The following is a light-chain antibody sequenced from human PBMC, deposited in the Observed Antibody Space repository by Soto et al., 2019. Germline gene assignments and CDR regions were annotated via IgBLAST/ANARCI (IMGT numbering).Light chain of an antibody. J-gene: IGKJ2*01. V-gene: IGKV3-15*01. CDR2: GAS. CDR3: QQYNNWPRTARYT. Sequence: EIVMTQSPATLSVSPGERATLSCRASQSVSSNLAWYQQKPGQAPRLLIYGASTRTTGIPARFSGSGSGTEFTLTISSLQSEDFAVYYCQQYNNWPRTARYTFGQGTKLEIK. CDR1: QSVSSN.